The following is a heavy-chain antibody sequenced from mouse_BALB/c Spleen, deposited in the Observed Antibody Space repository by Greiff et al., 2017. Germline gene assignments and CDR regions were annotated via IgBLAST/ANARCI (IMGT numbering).Heavy chain of an antibody. CDR3: AKGDHDWFAY. J-gene: IGHJ3*01. Sequence: VKLMESGPQLVRPGASVKISCKASGYSFTSYWMHWVRQRPGQGLEWIGMIDPSGSETRLKQKFKDKATLTVDKSSSTAYMQLSSPTSEDSAVYCCAKGDHDWFAYWGQGTLVTVSA. CDR1: GYSFTSYW. CDR2: IDPSGSET. V-gene: IGHV1S126*01.